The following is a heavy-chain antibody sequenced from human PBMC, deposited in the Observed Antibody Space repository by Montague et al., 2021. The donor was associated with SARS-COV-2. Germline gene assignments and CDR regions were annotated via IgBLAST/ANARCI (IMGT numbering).Heavy chain of an antibody. J-gene: IGHJ5*02. Sequence: SRRLSCAASGFTFSSYGMTWVRQAPGKGLEWVSTISSTGGSTYYADSVKGRLIISRDNSRNTVYMQMNNLRAEDTAVYYCAKGFTYYFASGGYPNYFDPWGQGTLVSVSS. V-gene: IGHV3-23*01. D-gene: IGHD3-10*01. CDR1: GFTFSSYG. CDR2: ISSTGGST. CDR3: AKGFTYYFASGGYPNYFDP.